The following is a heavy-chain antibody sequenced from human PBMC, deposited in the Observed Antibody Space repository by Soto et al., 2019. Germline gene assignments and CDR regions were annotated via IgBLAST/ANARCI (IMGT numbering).Heavy chain of an antibody. D-gene: IGHD6-25*01. CDR3: ARVPSGPSYYYYGMDV. CDR2: IIPIFGTA. J-gene: IGHJ6*02. CDR1: GGTFSSYA. V-gene: IGHV1-69*06. Sequence: QVQLVQSGAEVKKPGSSEKVSCKASGGTFSSYAISWVRQAPGQGLEWMGGIIPIFGTANYAQKFQGRVTITADKSTSTAYMELSSLRSEDTAVYYCARVPSGPSYYYYGMDVWGQVTTVTVSS.